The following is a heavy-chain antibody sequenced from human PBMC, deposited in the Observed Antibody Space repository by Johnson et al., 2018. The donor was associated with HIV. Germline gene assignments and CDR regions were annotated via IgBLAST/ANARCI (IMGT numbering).Heavy chain of an antibody. CDR2: IKSQTDGGTT. V-gene: IGHV3-15*01. CDR3: ARAPYYDILTGYYPGALDI. J-gene: IGHJ3*02. D-gene: IGHD3-9*01. CDR1: GFTFNNAW. Sequence: VQLVESGGGLVKPGGSLRLSCAASGFTFNNAWMSWVRQAPGKGLEWVGRIKSQTDGGTTDYAAPVKGRFTISRDDSKNTLYLQINSLRAEDTAVYYCARAPYYDILTGYYPGALDIWGQGTMVTVSS.